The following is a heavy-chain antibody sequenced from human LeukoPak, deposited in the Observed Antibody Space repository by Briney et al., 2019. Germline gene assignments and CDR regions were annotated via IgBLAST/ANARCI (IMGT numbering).Heavy chain of an antibody. CDR2: IYHSGST. J-gene: IGHJ6*02. CDR3: ARVKYSSSPPAFYGMDV. Sequence: PSQTLSLTCAVSGGSISSGGYSWSWIRQPPGKGLERIGYIYHSGSTYYNPSLKSRVTISVDTSKNQFSLKLSSVTAADTAVYYCARVKYSSSPPAFYGMDVWGQGTTVTVSS. CDR1: GGSISSGGYS. V-gene: IGHV4-30-2*01. D-gene: IGHD6-13*01.